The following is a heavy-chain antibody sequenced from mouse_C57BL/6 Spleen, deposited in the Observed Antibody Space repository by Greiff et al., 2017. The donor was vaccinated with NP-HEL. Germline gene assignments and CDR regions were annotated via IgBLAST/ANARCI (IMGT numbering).Heavy chain of an antibody. CDR1: GYTFTSYW. Sequence: QVQLQQPGAELVRPGSSVKLSCKASGYTFTSYWMHWVKQRPIQGLEWIGNIDPSDSETHYNQKFKDKATLTVDKSSSTAYMQVSSLTSEDSAVYYCLRGATVVAGAMDYWGQGTSVTVSS. CDR3: LRGATVVAGAMDY. D-gene: IGHD1-1*01. CDR2: IDPSDSET. J-gene: IGHJ4*01. V-gene: IGHV1-52*01.